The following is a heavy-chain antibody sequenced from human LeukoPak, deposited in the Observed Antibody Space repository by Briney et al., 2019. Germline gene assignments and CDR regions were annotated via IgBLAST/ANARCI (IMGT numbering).Heavy chain of an antibody. CDR1: AFSLSIFA. J-gene: IGHJ5*02. CDR2: ISGSGATT. CDR3: EKDRIEGAGTLLFDP. V-gene: IGHV3-23*01. Sequence: LRLACAPSAFSLSIFAMSSARPAPGGGLGWVSTISGSGATTYYADSLKDGFTISRDNSKNTLYLQMSSLRAEDTAVYYCEKDRIEGAGTLLFDPWGQGTLVTVSS. D-gene: IGHD4/OR15-4a*01.